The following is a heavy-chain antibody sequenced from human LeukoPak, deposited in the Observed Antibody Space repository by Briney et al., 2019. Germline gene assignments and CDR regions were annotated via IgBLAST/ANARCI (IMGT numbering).Heavy chain of an antibody. CDR2: IYYSGST. V-gene: IGHV4-59*01. CDR1: GGSISSYY. D-gene: IGHD5-18*01. J-gene: IGHJ6*03. CDR3: ARTTEGGYTYDFFYYYYMDV. Sequence: SETLSLTRTVSGGSISSYYWSWIRQPPGKGLEWIGYIYYSGSTNYNPSLKSRVTISVDSSKNQFSLKLSSVTAADTAVYYCARTTEGGYTYDFFYYYYMDVWGKGTTVTISS.